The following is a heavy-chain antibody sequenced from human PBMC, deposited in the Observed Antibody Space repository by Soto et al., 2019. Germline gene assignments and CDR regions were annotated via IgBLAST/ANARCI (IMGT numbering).Heavy chain of an antibody. CDR2: IYYSGST. J-gene: IGHJ4*02. CDR1: GDSISFCNYY. D-gene: IGHD1-26*01. CDR3: ATTPLIVGTTNYYFDY. Sequence: SETLSLTCTVSGDSISFCNYYWGWVRQPPGKGLEWIGSIYYSGSTYYNPSLKSRVTISGDTSKSQFSLKLTSVTAADTAMYYCATTPLIVGTTNYYFDYWGQGALVTVS. V-gene: IGHV4-39*01.